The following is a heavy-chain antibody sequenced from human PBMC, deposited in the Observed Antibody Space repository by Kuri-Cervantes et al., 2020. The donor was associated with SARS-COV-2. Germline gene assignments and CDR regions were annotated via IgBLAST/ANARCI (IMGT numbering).Heavy chain of an antibody. V-gene: IGHV4-30-2*01. CDR3: ATSYCGGDCYLYYYYGMDV. CDR1: GGSISSGGYS. D-gene: IGHD2-21*02. Sequence: SQTLSLTCAVSGGSISSGGYSWSWIRQPPGKGLEWIGYIYHSGSTYYNPSLKSRVTISVDRSKNQFSLKLSSVTAADTAVYYCATSYCGGDCYLYYYYGMDVWGQGTTVTVSS. CDR2: IYHSGST. J-gene: IGHJ6*02.